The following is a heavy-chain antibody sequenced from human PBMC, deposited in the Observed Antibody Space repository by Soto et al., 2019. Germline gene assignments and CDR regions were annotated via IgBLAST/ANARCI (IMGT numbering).Heavy chain of an antibody. D-gene: IGHD6-13*01. J-gene: IGHJ6*02. CDR2: ISSSGDAI. CDR3: ARDHGGSTWFVGVYYFFGMDV. CDR1: GDYA. Sequence: GDYAMPCILQKTERGLEFVSHISSSGDAIFYAESVKGRFTVSRDNAKNSLYLQMNSLRDDDTAVYFCARDHGGSTWFVGVYYFFGMDVWGQGTAVTVSS. V-gene: IGHV3-11*04.